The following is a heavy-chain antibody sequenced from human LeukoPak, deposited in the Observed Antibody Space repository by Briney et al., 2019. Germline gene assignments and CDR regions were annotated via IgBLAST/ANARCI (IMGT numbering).Heavy chain of an antibody. D-gene: IGHD6-19*01. J-gene: IGHJ1*01. CDR2: ISGSGDST. Sequence: GGSLRLSCAASGFTFSSYVMTWVRQAPGKGLEWVSSISGSGDSTSYADSVKGRFTISSDTSKNTLYLQMNSLRAEDTAVYYWAKAIASGWSEYFQHWGQGTLVTVSS. V-gene: IGHV3-23*01. CDR3: AKAIASGWSEYFQH. CDR1: GFTFSSYV.